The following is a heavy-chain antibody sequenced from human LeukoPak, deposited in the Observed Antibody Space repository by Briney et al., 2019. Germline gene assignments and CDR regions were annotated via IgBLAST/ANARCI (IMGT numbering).Heavy chain of an antibody. V-gene: IGHV3-21*01. D-gene: IGHD3-22*01. Sequence: GASVKVSCKASGYTFTSYYMHWVRQAPGKGLEWVSSISSSSSYIYYADSMKGRFTISRDNAKNSLYLQMNSLRAEDTAVYYCARENYESLGCWGQGTLVTVSS. CDR3: ARENYESLGC. J-gene: IGHJ4*02. CDR2: ISSSSSYI. CDR1: GYTFTSYY.